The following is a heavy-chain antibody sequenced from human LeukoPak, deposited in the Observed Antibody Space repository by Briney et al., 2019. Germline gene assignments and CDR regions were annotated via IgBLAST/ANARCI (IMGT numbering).Heavy chain of an antibody. CDR1: GYSISSGYY. V-gene: IGHV4-38-2*02. J-gene: IGHJ5*02. CDR2: INHSGST. Sequence: ASETLSLTCTVSGYSISSGYYWGWIRQPPGKGLEWIGEINHSGSTNYNPSLKSRVTISVDTSKNQFSLKLSSVTAADTAVYYCARLPLSCSSTSCYGDNWFDPWGQGTLITVSS. D-gene: IGHD2-2*01. CDR3: ARLPLSCSSTSCYGDNWFDP.